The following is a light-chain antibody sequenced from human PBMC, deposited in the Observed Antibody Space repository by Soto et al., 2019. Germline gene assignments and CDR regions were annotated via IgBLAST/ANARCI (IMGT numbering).Light chain of an antibody. CDR2: SNN. CDR3: AAWDDSLDGRVV. J-gene: IGLJ2*01. V-gene: IGLV1-44*01. Sequence: QSVLTQPPSASGTPGQRVTISCSGSSSNIGSNTVNWYQQLPGTAPKLLIYSNNVRPSGVPDRFSGSISGTSASLAISGLQSEDEGDYYCAAWDDSLDGRVVFGGGTKVTVL. CDR1: SSNIGSNT.